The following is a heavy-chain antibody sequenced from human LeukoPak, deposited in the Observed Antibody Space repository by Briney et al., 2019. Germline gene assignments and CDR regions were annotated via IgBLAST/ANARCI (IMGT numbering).Heavy chain of an antibody. J-gene: IGHJ4*02. Sequence: QPGGSLRLSCAASGFTFSSYGMHWVRQAPGKGLEWVAFIRYDGSNKYYADSVKGRFTISRDNSKNTLYLQMNSLRAEDTAVYYCAKEQHPAAALYYFDYWGQGTLVTVSS. CDR1: GFTFSSYG. CDR3: AKEQHPAAALYYFDY. V-gene: IGHV3-30*02. D-gene: IGHD5-18*01. CDR2: IRYDGSNK.